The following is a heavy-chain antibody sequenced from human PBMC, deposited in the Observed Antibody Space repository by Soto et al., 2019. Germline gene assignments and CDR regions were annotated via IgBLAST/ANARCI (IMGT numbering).Heavy chain of an antibody. D-gene: IGHD2-21*01. CDR2: INYDGSSK. CDR1: GFIFSAYG. CDR3: ARCKQKVIHCAMDV. J-gene: IGHJ6*02. Sequence: QVHLVESGGGAVQAGRSLRVSCATSGFIFSAYGMHWVRQAPGKGLEWVAFINYDGSSKFYGDSVKGRFTVSRDNSKNTLFLQLNSLRGEDTATYYCARCKQKVIHCAMDVRGQGATVTVTS. V-gene: IGHV3-33*01.